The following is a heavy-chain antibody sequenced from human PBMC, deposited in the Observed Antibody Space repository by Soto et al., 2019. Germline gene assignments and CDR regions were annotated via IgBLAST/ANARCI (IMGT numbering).Heavy chain of an antibody. CDR1: GGSISSYY. Sequence: SGTLSLTCTVSGGSISSYYWSWIRQPPGKGLEWIGYIYYSGSTNYNPSLKSRVTISVDTSKNQFSLKLSSVTAADTAVYYCARLEYHWFDPWGQGTLVTVSS. CDR2: IYYSGST. D-gene: IGHD6-6*01. V-gene: IGHV4-59*08. CDR3: ARLEYHWFDP. J-gene: IGHJ5*02.